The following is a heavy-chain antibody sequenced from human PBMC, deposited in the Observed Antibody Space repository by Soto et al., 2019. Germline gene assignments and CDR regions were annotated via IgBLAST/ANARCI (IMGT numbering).Heavy chain of an antibody. V-gene: IGHV1-18*01. J-gene: IGHJ6*02. CDR3: ARYQGITTFGVYSMYYYGMDV. CDR2: INTDNGNT. CDR1: GYTFTNSG. Sequence: ASVKVSCKASGYTFTNSGIIWVRQAPGQGLEWLGWINTDNGNTNYAQHLQGRVTLTTDTSTSTAYMDLRSLRSDDTAVYHCARYQGITTFGVYSMYYYGMDVWGPGTTVTVSS. D-gene: IGHD3-3*01.